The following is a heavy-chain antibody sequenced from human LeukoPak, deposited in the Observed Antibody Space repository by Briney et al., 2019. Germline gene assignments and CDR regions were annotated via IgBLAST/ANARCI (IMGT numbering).Heavy chain of an antibody. V-gene: IGHV1-2*02. CDR2: INPNSGGT. D-gene: IGHD1-1*01. CDR3: ARVPYNNDFDI. Sequence: ASVKVSHMPSGYTFTGYYLHWVRQAPGQGLEWMGWINPNSGGTNYAQKFQGRVTMTRDTSISTAYMELSRLKSDDTAVYYCARVPYNNDFDIWGQGTMVAVSS. J-gene: IGHJ3*02. CDR1: GYTFTGYY.